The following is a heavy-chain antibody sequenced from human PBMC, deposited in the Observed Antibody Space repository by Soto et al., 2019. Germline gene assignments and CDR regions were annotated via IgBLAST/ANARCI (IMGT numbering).Heavy chain of an antibody. CDR1: GYTFTSYA. CDR2: INAGNGNT. D-gene: IGHD1-1*01. Sequence: QVQLVQSGAEVKKPGASVKVSCKASGYTFTSYAMHWVRQAPGQRLEWMGWINAGNGNTKYSQKFQGRVTITRDTSASTAYMELSSLRSEDTAVYYCASGTGTILGLEYGMDVWGQGTTVTVSS. CDR3: ASGTGTILGLEYGMDV. J-gene: IGHJ6*02. V-gene: IGHV1-3*01.